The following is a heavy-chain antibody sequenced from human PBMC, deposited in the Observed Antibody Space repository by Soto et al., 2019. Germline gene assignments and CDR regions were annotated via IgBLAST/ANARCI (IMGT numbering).Heavy chain of an antibody. CDR3: AKDQGSSWYEIDY. CDR2: ISGSGGST. Sequence: VQLLESGGGLVQPGGSLRLSCAASGFTFSNYAVTWVRQAPGKGLEWVSTISGSGGSTYYADSVKGRFTISRDNSKNTLYQQMNSLRAEDTAVYYCAKDQGSSWYEIDYWGQGTLVTVSS. J-gene: IGHJ4*02. CDR1: GFTFSNYA. D-gene: IGHD6-13*01. V-gene: IGHV3-23*01.